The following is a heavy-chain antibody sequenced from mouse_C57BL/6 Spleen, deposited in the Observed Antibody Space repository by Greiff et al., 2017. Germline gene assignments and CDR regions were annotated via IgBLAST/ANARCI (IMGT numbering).Heavy chain of an antibody. J-gene: IGHJ3*01. Sequence: VQGVESGPELVKPGASVKISCKASGYAFSSSWMNWVKQRPGKGLEWIGRIYPGDGDTNYHGKFKGKATLTADKSSSTAYMQLSSLASEDSAVYFCATDYGSSYVGAWFAYWGQGTLVTVSA. CDR1: GYAFSSSW. D-gene: IGHD1-1*01. V-gene: IGHV1-82*01. CDR3: ATDYGSSYVGAWFAY. CDR2: IYPGDGDT.